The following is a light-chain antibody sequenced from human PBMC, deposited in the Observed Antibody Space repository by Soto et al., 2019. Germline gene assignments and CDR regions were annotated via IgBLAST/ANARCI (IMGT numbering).Light chain of an antibody. J-gene: IGKJ4*01. Sequence: DIQMTQSPSSLSASVGDRVTITCRASQSISSYLNWYQQKPGKAPKLLIYAASNLQSGVPSRFSGSESGTDFTLTINSLQREDFATYYCQQSYRTPLTFGGGTKVDIK. V-gene: IGKV1-39*01. CDR1: QSISSY. CDR3: QQSYRTPLT. CDR2: AAS.